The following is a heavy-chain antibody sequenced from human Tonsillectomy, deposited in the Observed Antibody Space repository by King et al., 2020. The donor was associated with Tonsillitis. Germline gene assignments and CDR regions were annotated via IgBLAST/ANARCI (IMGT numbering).Heavy chain of an antibody. V-gene: IGHV3-23*04. CDR2: ISAVGGNT. CDR1: GFTFSSYA. D-gene: IGHD5-18*01. J-gene: IGHJ3*02. CDR3: ARWDTAMISAHDAFDI. Sequence: VQLVESGGGLVQPGGSLRLSCAASGFTFSSYAMSWVRQAAGKGLEWVAAISAVGGNTYYADSVKGRFTISRDNSKNTLYLQMNSLRAEDTAVDYCARWDTAMISAHDAFDIWGKGTMVTVSS.